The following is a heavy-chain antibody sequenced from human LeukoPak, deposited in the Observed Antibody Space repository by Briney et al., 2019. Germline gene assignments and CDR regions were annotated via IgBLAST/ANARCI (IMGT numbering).Heavy chain of an antibody. V-gene: IGHV3-23*01. D-gene: IGHD3-10*01. CDR3: AKDFTSYGSGSSYFDY. CDR2: ISGSGGST. J-gene: IGHJ4*02. Sequence: GGSLRLSCAASGFTFSSYGMSWVRQAPGKGLEWVSAISGSGGSTYYADSVKGRFTISRDNSKNTLYLQMNSLRAEDTAVYYCAKDFTSYGSGSSYFDYWGQGTLVTVSS. CDR1: GFTFSSYG.